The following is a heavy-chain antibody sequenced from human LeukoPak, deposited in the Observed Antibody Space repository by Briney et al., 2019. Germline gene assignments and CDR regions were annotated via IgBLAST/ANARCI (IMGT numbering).Heavy chain of an antibody. D-gene: IGHD3-22*01. CDR3: PRSVYDSRGHYFDY. V-gene: IGHV4-59*08. CDR1: GDSISTYY. J-gene: IGHJ4*02. CDR2: IRYSGSA. Sequence: SETLSLTCTVSGDSISTYYWSWLRQPPGKGLEWIGYIRYSGSANYNPSLRRRVTISIDTSKHQFSLKLSSVIRAHPAVYHCPRSVYDSRGHYFDYWGQGTLVTVSS.